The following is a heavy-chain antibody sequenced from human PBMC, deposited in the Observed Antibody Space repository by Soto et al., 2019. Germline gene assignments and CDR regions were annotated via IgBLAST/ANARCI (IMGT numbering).Heavy chain of an antibody. V-gene: IGHV3-74*01. CDR3: ALSHTVTTDY. Sequence: GGSLRLSCAASGFTFSSYAMSWVRQAPGKGLVWVSRINSAGSSTSYADSVKGRFTISRDNAKNTLYLQMNSLRAEDTAVYYCALSHTVTTDYWGQGTLVTVSS. CDR2: INSAGSST. D-gene: IGHD4-17*01. CDR1: GFTFSSYA. J-gene: IGHJ4*02.